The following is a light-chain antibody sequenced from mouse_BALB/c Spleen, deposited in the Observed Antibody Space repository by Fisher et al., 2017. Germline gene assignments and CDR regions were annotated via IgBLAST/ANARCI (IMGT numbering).Light chain of an antibody. CDR1: SSVSSSY. CDR2: RTS. J-gene: IGKJ5*01. CDR3: QQRSSYPPT. Sequence: DIVITQSTAIMAASLGQKVTMTCSASSSVSSSYLHWYQQKSGASPKPLIHRTSNLASGVPARFSGSGSGTSYSLTISRMEAEDAATYYCQQRSSYPPTFGAGTKLELK. V-gene: IGKV4-58*01.